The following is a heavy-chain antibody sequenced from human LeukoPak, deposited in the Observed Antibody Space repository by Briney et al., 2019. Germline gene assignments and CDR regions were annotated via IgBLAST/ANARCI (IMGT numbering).Heavy chain of an antibody. D-gene: IGHD4-17*01. V-gene: IGHV3-48*02. J-gene: IGHJ4*02. CDR2: IGSSSSTR. Sequence: WGSLRLSCAASGFTFTTYNMNWVRQAPGKGLEWVSYIGSSSSTRYYADSVKGRFTISRDNAKNSLYLQMNSLRDEDTAVYYCARDLGYGDYFDYWGQGTLVTVSS. CDR1: GFTFTTYN. CDR3: ARDLGYGDYFDY.